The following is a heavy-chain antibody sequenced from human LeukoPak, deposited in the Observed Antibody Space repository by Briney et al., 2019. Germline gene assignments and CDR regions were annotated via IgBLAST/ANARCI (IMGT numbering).Heavy chain of an antibody. CDR3: ARLYYDSSGYYYDYYYYGMDV. V-gene: IGHV1-2*02. CDR2: INPNSGGT. J-gene: IGHJ6*02. Sequence: GASVKVSCKASGYTLTGYYMHWVRQAPGQGLEWMGWINPNSGGTNYAQKLQGRVTMTRDTSISTAYMELSRLRSDDTAVYYCARLYYDSSGYYYDYYYYGMDVWGQGTTVTVSS. CDR1: GYTLTGYY. D-gene: IGHD3-22*01.